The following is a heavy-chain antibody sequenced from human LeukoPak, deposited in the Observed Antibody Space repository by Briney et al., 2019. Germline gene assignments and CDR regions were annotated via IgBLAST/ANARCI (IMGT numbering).Heavy chain of an antibody. V-gene: IGHV3-23*01. CDR2: ISGSGGST. D-gene: IGHD6-19*01. J-gene: IGHJ3*02. Sequence: GGSLRLSCAASGFTFSSYAMSWVRQAPGKWLEWVSAISGSGGSTYYADSVKGRFTISRDNAKNSLYLQMNSLRAEDTAVYYCARSSRSGWYRDDAFDIWGQGTMVTVSS. CDR1: GFTFSSYA. CDR3: ARSSRSGWYRDDAFDI.